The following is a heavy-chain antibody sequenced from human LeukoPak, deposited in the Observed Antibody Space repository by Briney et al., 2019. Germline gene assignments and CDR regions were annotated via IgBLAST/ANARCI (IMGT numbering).Heavy chain of an antibody. Sequence: GGSLRLSCAASGFTFSSYAMSWVRQAPGKGLEWVSSVTNTGDYIYYADSVKGRFTISGDNAKTSLYLQMNSLRAEDTAVYYCATHGYNSLDYWGQGTLVTVSS. V-gene: IGHV3-21*01. J-gene: IGHJ4*02. CDR3: ATHGYNSLDY. CDR2: VTNTGDYI. D-gene: IGHD5-24*01. CDR1: GFTFSSYA.